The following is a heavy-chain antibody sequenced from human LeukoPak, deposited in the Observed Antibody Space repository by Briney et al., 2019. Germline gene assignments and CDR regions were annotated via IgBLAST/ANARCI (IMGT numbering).Heavy chain of an antibody. CDR2: IYSGGST. J-gene: IGHJ6*02. CDR1: GFTVSSNY. Sequence: PGGSLRLSCAASGFTVSSNYMSWVRQAPGKGLEWVSVIYSGGSTYYADSVKGRFTISRDNSKNTLYLQMNSLRAEDTAVYYCARDSSVHYYYGMDVWGQGTTVTVSS. V-gene: IGHV3-53*01. D-gene: IGHD1-1*01. CDR3: ARDSSVHYYYGMDV.